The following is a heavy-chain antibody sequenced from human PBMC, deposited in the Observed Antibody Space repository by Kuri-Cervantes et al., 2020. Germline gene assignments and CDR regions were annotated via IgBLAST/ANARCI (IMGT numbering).Heavy chain of an antibody. CDR2: IDYSGSAK. CDR3: AKDILVQGVTTIDAFDI. CDR1: GITFSSYE. J-gene: IGHJ3*02. V-gene: IGHV3-48*03. Sequence: LSLTCVGSGITFSSYEMNWVRQAPEKGLEWISYIDYSGSAKYYADSVKGRFTISRDNAKNSLYLQTNSLRAEDTALYYCAKDILVQGVTTIDAFDIWGQGTMVTVSS. D-gene: IGHD3-10*01.